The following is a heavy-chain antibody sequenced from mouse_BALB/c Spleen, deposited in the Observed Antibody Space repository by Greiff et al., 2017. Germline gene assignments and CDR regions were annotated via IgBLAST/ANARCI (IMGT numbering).Heavy chain of an antibody. V-gene: IGHV7-3*02. CDR3: ARENYGSSYYFDY. Sequence: EVQLVESGGGLVQPGGSLRLSCATSGFTFTDYYMSWVRQPPGKALEWLGFIRNKANGYTTEYSASVKGRFTISRDNSQSILYLQMNTLRAEDSATYYCARENYGSSYYFDYWGQGTTLTVSS. CDR2: IRNKANGYTT. CDR1: GFTFTDYY. J-gene: IGHJ2*01. D-gene: IGHD1-1*01.